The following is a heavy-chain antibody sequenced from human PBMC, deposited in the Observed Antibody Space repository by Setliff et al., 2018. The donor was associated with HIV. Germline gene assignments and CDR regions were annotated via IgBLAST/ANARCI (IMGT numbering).Heavy chain of an antibody. J-gene: IGHJ6*02. CDR1: GFTFSDYY. V-gene: IGHV3-11*03. CDR3: AKGYYGSGTFRYYYYYGMDV. Sequence: GGSLRLSCAASGFTFSDYYMSWIRQAPGKGLEWVSYISSSSSYTNYADSVKGRFTISRDNAKNSLYLQMNSLRAEDTSVYYCAKGYYGSGTFRYYYYYGMDVWGQGTTVTVSS. D-gene: IGHD3-10*01. CDR2: ISSSSSYT.